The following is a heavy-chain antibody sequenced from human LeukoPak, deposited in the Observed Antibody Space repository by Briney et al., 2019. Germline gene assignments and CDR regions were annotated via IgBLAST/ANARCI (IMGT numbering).Heavy chain of an antibody. CDR3: ARQNARTQFDY. D-gene: IGHD1-14*01. J-gene: IGHJ4*02. CDR2: IYYSGSN. V-gene: IGHV4-59*01. Sequence: SETLSLTCTVSGGSLSSYYWSWIRQPPGKGLEWIGYIYYSGSNNYNPSLKSRVTISVDTSKNQFSLKLSSVTAADTAVYYCARQNARTQFDYWGQGTLVTVSS. CDR1: GGSLSSYY.